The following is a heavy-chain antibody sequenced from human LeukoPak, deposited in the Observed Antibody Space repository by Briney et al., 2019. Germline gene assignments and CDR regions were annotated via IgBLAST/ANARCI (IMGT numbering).Heavy chain of an antibody. D-gene: IGHD6-25*01. J-gene: IGHJ6*02. V-gene: IGHV3-30*02. CDR1: GFPFSSYG. Sequence: GGSLRLSCAASGFPFSSYGMHWVRQAPGKGLEWVSFISYDGANKYYADSVKGRFTIYRDNSKNTLYLQMNSLRGDDTGMYFCAKDSSGSNYYYGLGVWGQGTTVTVSS. CDR3: AKDSSGSNYYYGLGV. CDR2: ISYDGANK.